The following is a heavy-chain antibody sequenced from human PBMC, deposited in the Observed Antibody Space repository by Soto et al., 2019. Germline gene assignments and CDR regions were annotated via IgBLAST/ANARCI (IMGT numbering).Heavy chain of an antibody. V-gene: IGHV4-59*08. D-gene: IGHD1-1*01. CDR3: ARLYGNEAFDI. CDR1: VASIVSYN. J-gene: IGHJ3*02. Sequence: QVQLQESGPGLVKPSETLSLTCTVSVASIVSYNGTWIRRPPGKGLEWIGYIYYSGSTNYNPSLKSRVTISVDTSKNQFSLKLSSVTAADTAVYYCARLYGNEAFDIWGQGTMVTVSS. CDR2: IYYSGST.